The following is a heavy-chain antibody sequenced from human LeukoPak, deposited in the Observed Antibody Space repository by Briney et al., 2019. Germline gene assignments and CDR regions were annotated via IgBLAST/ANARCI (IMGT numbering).Heavy chain of an antibody. Sequence: GGSLRLSCAASGFTFSSYAMSWVRQAPGKGLEWVSAISGSGGSTYYADSVKGGFTISRDNSKNTLYLQMNSLRAEDTAVYYCAKPRVVLYYDFWSGYGYWGQGTLVTVSS. V-gene: IGHV3-23*01. CDR3: AKPRVVLYYDFWSGYGY. CDR2: ISGSGGST. J-gene: IGHJ4*02. D-gene: IGHD3-3*01. CDR1: GFTFSSYA.